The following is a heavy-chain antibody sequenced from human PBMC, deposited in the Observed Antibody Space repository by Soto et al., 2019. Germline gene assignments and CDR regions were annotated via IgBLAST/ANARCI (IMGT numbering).Heavy chain of an antibody. CDR3: VKSQFSDSGGYPLAS. CDR1: GFTFSTYA. CDR2: ISYDESDK. Sequence: GGSLRLSCAASGFTFSTYAMHWVRQASGKGLEWVAVISYDESDKLYADSVKGRFTISKDNSKNTLHLQMNSLRVEDTAVYYCVKSQFSDSGGYPLASWGQGTLVTVSS. V-gene: IGHV3-30*18. D-gene: IGHD3-22*01. J-gene: IGHJ4*02.